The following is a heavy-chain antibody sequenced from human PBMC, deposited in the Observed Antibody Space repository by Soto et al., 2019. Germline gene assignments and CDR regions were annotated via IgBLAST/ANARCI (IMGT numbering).Heavy chain of an antibody. CDR1: GGTFSSYA. CDR2: IIPIFGTA. D-gene: IGHD3-22*01. Sequence: QVQLVQSGAEVKKPGSSVKVSCKASGGTFSSYAISWVRQAPGQGLEWMGGIIPIFGTANNAKEFQGRVTITADESTSTAYMELSSLRSEDTAVYYCARALGSYYDSSGYTNWFDPWGQGTLVTVSS. V-gene: IGHV1-69*01. J-gene: IGHJ5*02. CDR3: ARALGSYYDSSGYTNWFDP.